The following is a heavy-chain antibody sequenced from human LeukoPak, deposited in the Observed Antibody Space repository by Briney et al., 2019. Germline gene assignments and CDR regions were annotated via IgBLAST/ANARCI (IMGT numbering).Heavy chain of an antibody. CDR3: ARRESGDDYVWGSYRYKAFLDY. CDR1: GGSFSGYY. CDR2: INHSGST. J-gene: IGHJ4*02. V-gene: IGHV4-34*01. Sequence: SETLSLTCAVYGGSFSGYYWSWIRQPPGKGLEWIGEINHSGSTNYNPSLQSRVTISVDTSKNQFSLKLSSVTAADTAVYYCARRESGDDYVWGSYRYKAFLDYWGQGTLVTVSS. D-gene: IGHD3-16*02.